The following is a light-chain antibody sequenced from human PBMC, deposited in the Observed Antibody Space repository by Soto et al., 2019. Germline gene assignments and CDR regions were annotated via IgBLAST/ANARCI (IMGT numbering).Light chain of an antibody. CDR2: EVS. Sequence: QAVLTQPASVSGSPGQSITISCTGTSSDVGGYNYVSWYQQHPGKAPKLMIYEVSNRPSGVSNRFSGSKSGNKASLTISGLQAEDEADYYCSSYTSSSTPYVFGTGTNVTVL. J-gene: IGLJ1*01. V-gene: IGLV2-14*01. CDR1: SSDVGGYNY. CDR3: SSYTSSSTPYV.